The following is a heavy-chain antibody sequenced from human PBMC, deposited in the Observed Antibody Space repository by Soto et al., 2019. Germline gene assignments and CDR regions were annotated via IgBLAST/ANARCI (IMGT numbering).Heavy chain of an antibody. Sequence: SETLSLTCPVSGGSISSGGYYWSWIRQPPGKGLEWIGYIYYSGSTYYNPSLKSRVTISVDTSKNQFSLKLSSVTAADTALYYCFRYGISTSCFYNWLDPWGQGTLVTVSS. D-gene: IGHD2-2*01. V-gene: IGHV4-30-4*01. CDR1: GGSISSGGYY. CDR3: FRYGISTSCFYNWLDP. J-gene: IGHJ5*02. CDR2: IYYSGST.